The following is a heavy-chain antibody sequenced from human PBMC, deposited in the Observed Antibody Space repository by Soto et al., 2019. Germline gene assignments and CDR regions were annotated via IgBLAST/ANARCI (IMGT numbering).Heavy chain of an antibody. J-gene: IGHJ4*02. Sequence: PSETLSLTCTVSGGSISSYYCSFSRHPPGKGLEWIGYIYYSGSTNYNPSLKSRVTISVDTSKNQFSLKLSSVTAADTAVYYCARDDGSRSGGLDYWGQGTLVTVSS. V-gene: IGHV4-59*01. D-gene: IGHD2-15*01. CDR2: IYYSGST. CDR3: ARDDGSRSGGLDY. CDR1: GGSISSYY.